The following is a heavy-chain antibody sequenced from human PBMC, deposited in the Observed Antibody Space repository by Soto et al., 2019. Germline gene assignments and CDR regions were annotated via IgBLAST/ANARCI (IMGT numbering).Heavy chain of an antibody. J-gene: IGHJ4*02. D-gene: IGHD6-19*01. V-gene: IGHV4-59*01. CDR1: GGSLTSYY. CDR3: ARFIAVSAGWYFDY. Sequence: SETLSLTCTVSGGSLTSYYWTWIRQPPGKGLECIGYIYYSGSTNYNPSLKSRVTISVDTSKNQFSLKLSSVTAADTAVYYCARFIAVSAGWYFDYWGQGTLVTVSS. CDR2: IYYSGST.